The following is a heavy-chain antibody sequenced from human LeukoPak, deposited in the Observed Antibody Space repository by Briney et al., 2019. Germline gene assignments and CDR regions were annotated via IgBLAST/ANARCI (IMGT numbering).Heavy chain of an antibody. V-gene: IGHV1-46*01. CDR1: GYTFTNYY. J-gene: IGHJ4*02. CDR2: INPSGSNT. D-gene: IGHD2-2*01. Sequence: ALVKVSCEASGYTFTNYYMHGVRQAPGQGVVWMGIINPSGSNTSYAQKFQGRVTMTRDTSTSTVYMELSSLRSADTAVYYCARSGSSASCPRDYWGQGTLVTVAS. CDR3: ARSGSSASCPRDY.